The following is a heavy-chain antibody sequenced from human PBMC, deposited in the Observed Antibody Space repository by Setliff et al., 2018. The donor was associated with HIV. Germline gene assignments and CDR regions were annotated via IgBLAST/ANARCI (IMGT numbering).Heavy chain of an antibody. D-gene: IGHD3-10*01. V-gene: IGHV3-72*01. CDR2: SRNKANSYTT. CDR1: GFTFSDHY. CDR3: ARGRLRWSGSYYYYYMDV. Sequence: PGGSLRLSCAASGFTFSDHYMDWVRQAPGKGLEWVGRSRNKANSYTTEYAAAVKGRFTISRDDSENSLYLQMNSLKTEDTAVYYCARGRLRWSGSYYYYYMDVWGKGTTVTVSS. J-gene: IGHJ6*03.